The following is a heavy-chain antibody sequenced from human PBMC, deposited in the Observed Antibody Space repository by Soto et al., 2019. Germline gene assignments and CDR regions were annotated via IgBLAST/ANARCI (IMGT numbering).Heavy chain of an antibody. CDR2: ISGSGGST. CDR1: GFTFSSYA. Sequence: EVQLLESGGGLVQPGGSLRLSCAASGFTFSSYAMSWVRQAPGKGLEWVSAISGSGGSTYYADSVKGRFTISRDNSKNTLYLQMNSLRAEDTAVYYCAKGKEWLVQEDYYCMDVWGQGTTVTVSS. CDR3: AKGKEWLVQEDYYCMDV. D-gene: IGHD6-19*01. J-gene: IGHJ6*01. V-gene: IGHV3-23*01.